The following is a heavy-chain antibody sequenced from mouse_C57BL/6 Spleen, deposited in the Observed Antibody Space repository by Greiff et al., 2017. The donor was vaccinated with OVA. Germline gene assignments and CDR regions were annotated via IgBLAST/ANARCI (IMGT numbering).Heavy chain of an antibody. D-gene: IGHD2-2*01. CDR2: IYPGDGDT. Sequence: QVQLQQSGPELVKPGASVQISCKASGYAFSSSWMNWVKQRPGKGLEWIGRIYPGDGDTNYNGKFKGKATLTADKSSSTAYMQLSSLTSEDSAVYFCARDFGYDRNFDYWGQGTTLTVSS. J-gene: IGHJ2*01. V-gene: IGHV1-82*01. CDR1: GYAFSSSW. CDR3: ARDFGYDRNFDY.